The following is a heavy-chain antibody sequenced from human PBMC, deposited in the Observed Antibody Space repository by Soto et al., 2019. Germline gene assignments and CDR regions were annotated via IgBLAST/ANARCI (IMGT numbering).Heavy chain of an antibody. V-gene: IGHV3-30*03. CDR3: ARWVGGSMYDNSGKYDS. J-gene: IGHJ5*01. D-gene: IGHD3-22*01. CDR2: VSNDGIRK. Sequence: QVQLVESGGGVVQPGRSLRLTCAASGFIFSGSGMHWVRQAPGKGLEWVALVSNDGIRKYYGDSVKGRFTISRDNAENTVYLQMNSQRAEDTAVYYCARWVGGSMYDNSGKYDSWGQGTLVTVSS. CDR1: GFIFSGSG.